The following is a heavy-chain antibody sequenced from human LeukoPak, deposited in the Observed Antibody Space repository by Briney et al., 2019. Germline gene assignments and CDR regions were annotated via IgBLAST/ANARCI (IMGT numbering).Heavy chain of an antibody. CDR1: GFTFSSYS. J-gene: IGHJ6*02. V-gene: IGHV3-21*01. CDR3: ARDVDTAMVSYYYYYGMDV. CDR2: ISSSSSYI. Sequence: GGSLRLSCAASGFTFSSYSMTWVRQAPGKGLEWVSSISSSSSYIYYADSVKDRFTISRHNAKNSLYLQMNSLRAEDTAVYYCARDVDTAMVSYYYYYGMDVWGQGTTVTVSS. D-gene: IGHD5-18*01.